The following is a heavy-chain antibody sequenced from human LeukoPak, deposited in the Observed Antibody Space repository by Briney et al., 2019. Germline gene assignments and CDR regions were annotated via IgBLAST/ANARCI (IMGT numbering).Heavy chain of an antibody. CDR2: XWYDGSNK. V-gene: IGHV3-33*06. CDR3: AKDRGITMVRGVIEGXXXFHH. CDR1: GFTFSSYG. J-gene: IGHJ1*01. D-gene: IGHD3-10*01. Sequence: RLSCAASGFTFSSYGMHWVRQAXGKGLXWVAXXWYDGSNKYYADSVKGRFTISRENSKNTLYLQMTTLRADETALYYCAKDRGITMVRGVIEGXXXFHHWGQGTLVTVXS.